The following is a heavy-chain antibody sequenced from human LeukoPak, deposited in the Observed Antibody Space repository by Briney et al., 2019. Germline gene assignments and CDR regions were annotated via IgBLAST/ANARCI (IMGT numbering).Heavy chain of an antibody. D-gene: IGHD5-18*01. CDR1: GFTFSNYW. CDR2: IDQYGRAK. V-gene: IGHV3-7*04. J-gene: IGHJ4*02. Sequence: PGGSLRLSCAASGFTFSNYWMSWVRQAPGKWLEWVASIDQYGRAKYYVDSVRGRFTFSRDNTKNSLHLQMNSLRAEDTAVYYCARADSYGSILDYWGQGTRVIDSS. CDR3: ARADSYGSILDY.